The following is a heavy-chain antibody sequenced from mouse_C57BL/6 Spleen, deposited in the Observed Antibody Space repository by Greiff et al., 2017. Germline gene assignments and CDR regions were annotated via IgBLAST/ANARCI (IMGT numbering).Heavy chain of an antibody. CDR1: GYAFSSYW. J-gene: IGHJ1*03. CDR3: ARFSCGNYGYFDV. Sequence: QVQLQESGAELVKPGASVKISCKASGYAFSSYWMNWVKQRPGKGLEWIGQIYPGDGDTNYNGKFKGKATLTADKSSSTAYMQLSSLTSEDSAVYFCARFSCGNYGYFDVWGTGTTVTVSS. V-gene: IGHV1-80*01. CDR2: IYPGDGDT. D-gene: IGHD1-1*02.